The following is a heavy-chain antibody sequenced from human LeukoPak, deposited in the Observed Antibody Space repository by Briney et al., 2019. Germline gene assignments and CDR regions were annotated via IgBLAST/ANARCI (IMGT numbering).Heavy chain of an antibody. CDR3: ARQYYDSSGYPSWSDY. J-gene: IGHJ4*02. D-gene: IGHD3-22*01. CDR2: ISSSSSYI. V-gene: IGHV3-21*01. Sequence: GGSLRLSCAASGFTFSSYSMNWVRQAPGKGLEWVSSISSSSSYIYYADSVKGRFTISRDNAKNSLYLQMNSLRAEDTAVYYCARQYYDSSGYPSWSDYWGQGTLVTVSS. CDR1: GFTFSSYS.